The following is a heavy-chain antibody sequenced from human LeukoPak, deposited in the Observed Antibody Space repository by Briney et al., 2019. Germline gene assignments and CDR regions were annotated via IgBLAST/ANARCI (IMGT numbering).Heavy chain of an antibody. D-gene: IGHD5-24*01. CDR1: GGSISSYY. J-gene: IGHJ4*02. Sequence: PSETLSLTCTVSGGSISSYYWSWIRQPAGKGLEWIGRIYTSGSTNYNPSLKSRVTMSVDTSKNQFSLKLSSVTAADTAVYYCARDRADGYNIYYFDYWGQGTLVTVSS. CDR3: ARDRADGYNIYYFDY. CDR2: IYTSGST. V-gene: IGHV4-4*07.